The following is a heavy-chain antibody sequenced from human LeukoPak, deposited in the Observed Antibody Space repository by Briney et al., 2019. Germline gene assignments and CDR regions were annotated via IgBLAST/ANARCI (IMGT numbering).Heavy chain of an antibody. J-gene: IGHJ3*02. CDR1: GYSFTSYW. V-gene: IGHV5-51*01. CDR3: ARRDLTRRPPYDSSGPLDGFDI. D-gene: IGHD3-22*01. Sequence: GESLKISCKGSGYSFTSYWIGWVRQMPGKGLEWMGIIYPGDSDTRYSPSFQGQVTISADKSISTAYLQWSSLKASDTAMYYCARRDLTRRPPYDSSGPLDGFDIWGQGTMVTVSS. CDR2: IYPGDSDT.